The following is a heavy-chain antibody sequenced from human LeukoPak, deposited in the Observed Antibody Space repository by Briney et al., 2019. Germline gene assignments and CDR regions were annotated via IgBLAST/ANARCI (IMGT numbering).Heavy chain of an antibody. CDR1: GGSISSGGYY. CDR2: IYDRGPA. Sequence: SQTLSLTCTVSGGSISSGGYYWSWIRQSPGKGLEWIGCIYDRGPAYYNPSLKSRFTISVDRPKNQFLLNVTSLTAADTAVYYCARSRQASGLLSSWGQGTPVVVSS. V-gene: IGHV4-30-2*06. D-gene: IGHD3-10*01. CDR3: ARSRQASGLLSS. J-gene: IGHJ5*02.